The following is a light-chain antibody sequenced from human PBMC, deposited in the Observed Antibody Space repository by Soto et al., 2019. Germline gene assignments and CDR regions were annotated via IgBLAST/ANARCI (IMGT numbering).Light chain of an antibody. V-gene: IGLV8-61*01. Sequence: QTVVTQAPSCSVYPGGTVTLTSGLNSGSVSTSSYPSWYQQTPGQTPRTLIYSTNNRSSGVSDRFSGSILGNKAALTIAGAQADDESDYYCLLDMGSGIYVFGTGTKVTAL. CDR1: SGSVSTSSY. J-gene: IGLJ1*01. CDR3: LLDMGSGIYV. CDR2: STN.